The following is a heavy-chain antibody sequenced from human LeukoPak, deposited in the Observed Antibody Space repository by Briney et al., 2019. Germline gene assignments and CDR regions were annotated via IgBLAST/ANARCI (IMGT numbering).Heavy chain of an antibody. CDR2: ISNSGAAT. CDR1: GFTFSLSA. J-gene: IGHJ4*02. Sequence: GGSLRLSCAATGFTFSLSAMTWVRQPPGKGLEWVAAISNSGAATYYADSVKGRFSISRDNSKNTVSLEMSNLRTDETAIYYCAKEAFPPGLPDFWGQGSLVTVS. V-gene: IGHV3-23*01. D-gene: IGHD2-21*01. CDR3: AKEAFPPGLPDF.